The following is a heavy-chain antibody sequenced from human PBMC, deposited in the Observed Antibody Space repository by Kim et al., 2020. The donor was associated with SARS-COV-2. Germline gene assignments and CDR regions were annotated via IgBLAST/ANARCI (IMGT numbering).Heavy chain of an antibody. CDR3: ARGAWARPYDY. CDR2: IMPLIGTT. CDR1: GCTFSSHP. V-gene: IGHV1-69*13. D-gene: IGHD3-16*01. J-gene: IGHJ4*02. Sequence: SVKVSCKASGCTFSSHPINWVRQAPGQGLEWMGGIMPLIGTTDYAQKLQGRVTITADESTSTVYMKLSSLRSEDTAVYYCARGAWARPYDYWGQGTLVTVSS.